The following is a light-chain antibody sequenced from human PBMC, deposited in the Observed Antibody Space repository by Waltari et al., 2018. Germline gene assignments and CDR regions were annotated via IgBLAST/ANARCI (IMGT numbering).Light chain of an antibody. CDR3: QQYNTNSPWT. CDR1: KSISSW. V-gene: IGKV1-5*01. J-gene: IGKJ1*01. Sequence: DTQMTQSPSTLSASVGDTVTITCRASKSISSWLGWYQQKQGKAPKLLIFHASRLASGVPSRFRGAGSSVEFALTLSSLQPDDVATYYCQQYNTNSPWTIGQGTKVEIK. CDR2: HAS.